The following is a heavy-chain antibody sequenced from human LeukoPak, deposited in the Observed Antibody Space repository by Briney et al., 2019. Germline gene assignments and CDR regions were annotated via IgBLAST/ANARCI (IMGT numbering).Heavy chain of an antibody. CDR1: GFTFSSYW. Sequence: GGSLRLSCAASGFTFSSYWMSWVRQAPGKGLEWVANIKQDGSEKNYVDSVKGRFTISRDNAKNSLYLQMNSLRAEDTAVYYCARDNDFWSGFDGYDIWGQGTMVTVSS. D-gene: IGHD3-3*01. V-gene: IGHV3-7*01. CDR2: IKQDGSEK. CDR3: ARDNDFWSGFDGYDI. J-gene: IGHJ3*02.